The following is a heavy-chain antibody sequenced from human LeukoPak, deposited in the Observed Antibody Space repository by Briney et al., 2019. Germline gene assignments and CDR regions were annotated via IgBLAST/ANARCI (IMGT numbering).Heavy chain of an antibody. V-gene: IGHV4-4*02. J-gene: IGHJ4*02. Sequence: PSETLSLTCTVSGGSISSSNWWSWVRQPPGKGLEWIGEIYHSGSTNYNPSLKSRVTISVDKSKNQFSLKLSSVTAADTAVYYCARVLAVAGTFDYWGQGTLVTVSS. D-gene: IGHD6-19*01. CDR3: ARVLAVAGTFDY. CDR2: IYHSGST. CDR1: GGSISSSNW.